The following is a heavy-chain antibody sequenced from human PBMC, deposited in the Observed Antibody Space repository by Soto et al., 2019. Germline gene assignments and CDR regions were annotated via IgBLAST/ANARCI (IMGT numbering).Heavy chain of an antibody. CDR2: IYYSGST. Sequence: PSETLSLTCTVSGGSISSYYWSWIRQPPGKGLEWIGYIYYSGSTNYNPSLKSRVTISVDTSKNQFSLKLSSVTAADTAVYYCARAFRPNMVRGEIFDSWGQRTLVTGSS. J-gene: IGHJ5*01. CDR3: ARAFRPNMVRGEIFDS. D-gene: IGHD3-10*01. CDR1: GGSISSYY. V-gene: IGHV4-59*01.